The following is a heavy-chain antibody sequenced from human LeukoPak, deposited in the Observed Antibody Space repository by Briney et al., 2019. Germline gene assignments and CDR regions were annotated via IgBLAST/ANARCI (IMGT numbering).Heavy chain of an antibody. Sequence: GGSLRLSCTASGFTFSTYEMNWVRQAPGKGLEWLSYISSSGSSIYYADSVKGRFTISRDNAKNSLHLQMNSLRAEDTAIYYCVRRGWYADNLWGQGTLVTVAS. CDR1: GFTFSTYE. V-gene: IGHV3-48*03. CDR3: VRRGWYADNL. CDR2: ISSSGSSI. J-gene: IGHJ4*02. D-gene: IGHD3-16*01.